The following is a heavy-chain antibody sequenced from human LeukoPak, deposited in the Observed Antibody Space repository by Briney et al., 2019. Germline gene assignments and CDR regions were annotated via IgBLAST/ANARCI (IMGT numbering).Heavy chain of an antibody. CDR1: GYTFTSYA. D-gene: IGHD4-11*01. V-gene: IGHV1-3*01. CDR2: INAGNGNT. J-gene: IGHJ6*02. Sequence: ASVKVSCKASGYTFTSYAMHWVRQAPGQRLEWMGWINAGNGNTKYSQKFQGRVTITRDTSASTAYMELSSLRSEDTAVYYCARVGPTVTTPYYYYGMDVWGQGTTVTVSS. CDR3: ARVGPTVTTPYYYYGMDV.